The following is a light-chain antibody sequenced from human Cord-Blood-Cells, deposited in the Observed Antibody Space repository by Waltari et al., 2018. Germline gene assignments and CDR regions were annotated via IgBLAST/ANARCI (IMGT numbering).Light chain of an antibody. V-gene: IGLV2-23*01. J-gene: IGLJ3*02. CDR3: CAYAGSSTWV. Sequence: QSALSQPASVSGSPGQTITISCTGHSSDVGSYNLVPWYQQHPGKAPKLLIYEGSKRTSWVSNRFAGSKSGNTAALTLSGLQAEDEADYYCCAYAGSSTWVFGGGTKLTVL. CDR2: EGS. CDR1: SSDVGSYNL.